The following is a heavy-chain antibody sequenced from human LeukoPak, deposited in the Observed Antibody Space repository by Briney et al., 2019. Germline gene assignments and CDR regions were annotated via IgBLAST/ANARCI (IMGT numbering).Heavy chain of an antibody. Sequence: GSLRLSCAASGFTFSSYAMSWVRQPPGKGLEGIGEINHSGSTNYNPSLKSRVTISVDTSKNQFSLKLSSVIAADTAVYYCGRYSRGVGAASDYWGQGTLVTVSS. V-gene: IGHV4-34*01. CDR3: GRYSRGVGAASDY. J-gene: IGHJ4*02. CDR1: GFTFSSYA. D-gene: IGHD2-15*01. CDR2: INHSGST.